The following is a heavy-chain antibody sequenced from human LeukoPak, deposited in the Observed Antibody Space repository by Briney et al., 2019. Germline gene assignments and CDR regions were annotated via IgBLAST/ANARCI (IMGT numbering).Heavy chain of an antibody. CDR1: GFTFSSYG. CDR3: ARVILTGYPISDY. Sequence: SGGSLRLSCAASGFTFSSYGMNWVRQAPGKGLEWVSSICSSSSYIYYADSVKGRFTISRDNAKNSLYLQMNSLRAEDTAVYYCARVILTGYPISDYWGQGTLVTVSS. D-gene: IGHD3-9*01. V-gene: IGHV3-21*01. J-gene: IGHJ4*02. CDR2: ICSSSSYI.